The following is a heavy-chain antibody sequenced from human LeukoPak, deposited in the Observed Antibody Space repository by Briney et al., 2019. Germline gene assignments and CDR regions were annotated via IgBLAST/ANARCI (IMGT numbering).Heavy chain of an antibody. CDR2: IYHSGST. Sequence: PSEILSLTCTVSGGSISSYYWGWIRQPPGKGLEWIGSIYHSGSTYYNPSLKSRVTISVDTSKNQFSLRLSSVTAADTAVYYCARDGVATILARPFDYWGQGTLVTVSS. V-gene: IGHV4-38-2*02. J-gene: IGHJ4*02. CDR1: GGSISSYY. CDR3: ARDGVATILARPFDY. D-gene: IGHD5-12*01.